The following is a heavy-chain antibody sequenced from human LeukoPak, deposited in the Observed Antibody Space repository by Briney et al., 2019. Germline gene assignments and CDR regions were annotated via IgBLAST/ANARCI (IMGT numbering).Heavy chain of an antibody. CDR3: AILTPIAAAGTNWFDP. D-gene: IGHD6-13*01. CDR2: INHSGST. V-gene: IGHV4-34*01. Sequence: SETLSLTCAVYGGSFSGYYWSWIRQPPGKGLEWIGEINHSGSTNYNPSLKSRVTISVDTSKNQSSLKLSSVTAADTAVYYCAILTPIAAAGTNWFDPWGQGTLVTVSS. J-gene: IGHJ5*02. CDR1: GGSFSGYY.